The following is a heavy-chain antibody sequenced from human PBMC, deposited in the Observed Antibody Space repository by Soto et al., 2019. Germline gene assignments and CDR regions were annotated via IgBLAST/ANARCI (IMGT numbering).Heavy chain of an antibody. CDR2: IDPRDSYT. Sequence: GESPKISCTGFGYTFTTFWISWVRQMPGRGLEWMGRIDPRDSYTNYSPSFQGHVTISGDKSISTVYLQWASLKASDTAMYYCARLYCSSSTCDSWFDPWGQGTLVTVSS. J-gene: IGHJ5*02. D-gene: IGHD2-2*01. CDR1: GYTFTTFW. CDR3: ARLYCSSSTCDSWFDP. V-gene: IGHV5-10-1*01.